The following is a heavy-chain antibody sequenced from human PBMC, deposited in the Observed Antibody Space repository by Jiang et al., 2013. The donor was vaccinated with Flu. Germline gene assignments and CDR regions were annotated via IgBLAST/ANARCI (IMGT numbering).Heavy chain of an antibody. Sequence: KPTQTLTLTCTFSGFSLSTTEMRVSWIRQPPGKALEWLARIDWNDDKFYSTSLKTRLTISKDTTKNQVVLTMTNMDPVDTATYYCARGLGAAAINDWFHPWGQGILVTVSS. CDR1: GFSLSTTEMR. CDR3: ARGLGAAAINDWFHP. J-gene: IGHJ5*02. CDR2: IDWNDDK. V-gene: IGHV2-70*04. D-gene: IGHD6-13*01.